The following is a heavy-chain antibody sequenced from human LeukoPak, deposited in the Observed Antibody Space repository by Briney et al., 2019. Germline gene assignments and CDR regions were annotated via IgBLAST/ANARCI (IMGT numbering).Heavy chain of an antibody. D-gene: IGHD3-10*01. CDR3: ARSPRGVSYFDC. CDR2: IYSGGSI. CDR1: GFTVSSYY. Sequence: GGSLRLSCAPSGFTVSSYYMSWVRQAPGKGLEWVSVIYSGGSIYYTDPVKGRFTISRDDPKNTLYLQMNSLRAEDTAVYYCARSPRGVSYFDCWGQGTLVTVSS. J-gene: IGHJ4*02. V-gene: IGHV3-66*01.